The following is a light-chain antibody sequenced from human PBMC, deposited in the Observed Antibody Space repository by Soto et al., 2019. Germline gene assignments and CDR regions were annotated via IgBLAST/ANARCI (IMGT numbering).Light chain of an antibody. Sequence: DIQRTQSPSTLSGFLGVRVTITCRASQTINSWLAWYQQKPGKAPKLLIYKASTLQSGVPSRFSGSGSGTEFTLTISSLQPDDFATYYCQHYNNYSEAFGQGTKVDIK. V-gene: IGKV1-5*03. CDR1: QTINSW. CDR3: QHYNNYSEA. J-gene: IGKJ1*01. CDR2: KAS.